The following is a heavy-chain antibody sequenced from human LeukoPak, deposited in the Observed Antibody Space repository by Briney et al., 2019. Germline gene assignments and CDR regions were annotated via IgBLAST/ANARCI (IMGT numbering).Heavy chain of an antibody. CDR1: GFTFSSYA. Sequence: GGSLRLSCAASGFTFSSYAMSWVRQAPGKGLEWVSSIRDSGGSTNYAESVKGRFTISRDNSKNTLYLEMNNLRVEDTAVYYCAKSGSGSYGRVDSWGQGTLVTVSS. J-gene: IGHJ4*02. CDR2: IRDSGGST. V-gene: IGHV3-23*01. D-gene: IGHD1-26*01. CDR3: AKSGSGSYGRVDS.